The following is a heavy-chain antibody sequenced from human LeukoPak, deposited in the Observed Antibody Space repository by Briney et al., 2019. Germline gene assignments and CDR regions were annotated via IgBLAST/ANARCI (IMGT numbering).Heavy chain of an antibody. D-gene: IGHD3/OR15-3a*01. J-gene: IGHJ4*02. CDR2: IYYSGNT. V-gene: IGHV4-39*01. CDR1: GGSISSYNYY. CDR3: ARQTGSGLFILP. Sequence: SETLSLTCTVSGGSISSYNYYWGWIPQPPGKGREWIGSIYYSGNTYYNASLKSQVSISIDTSKNQFSLRLTSVTAADTAVYYCARQTGSGLFILPGGQGTLVTVSS.